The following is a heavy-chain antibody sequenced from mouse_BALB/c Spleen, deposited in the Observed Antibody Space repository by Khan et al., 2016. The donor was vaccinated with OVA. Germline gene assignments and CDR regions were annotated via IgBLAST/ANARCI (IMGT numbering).Heavy chain of an antibody. CDR1: GYTFTSNT. CDR2: INPRSGYT. D-gene: IGHD2-14*01. Sequence: QVRLQQSGAELARPGASVRMSCKASGYTFTSNTMHWVKQRPGQGLEWIGYINPRSGYTNYNQNFKDKATLTADKSSSTAYMQLSSLTSEDSAVYYCARRTTGNTMDYWGQGTSVTVSS. CDR3: ARRTTGNTMDY. V-gene: IGHV1-4*01. J-gene: IGHJ4*01.